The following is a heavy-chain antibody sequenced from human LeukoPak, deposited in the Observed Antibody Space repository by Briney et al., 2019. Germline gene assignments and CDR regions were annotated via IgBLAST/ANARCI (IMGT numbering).Heavy chain of an antibody. CDR1: GGSFSGYY. CDR2: INHSGST. J-gene: IGHJ4*02. CDR3: ARSSGSYSGVVYFDH. Sequence: SETLSLTCAVYGGSFSGYYWSWIRQPPGKGLEWIGEINHSGSTNYNPSLKSRVTISVDTSKNQFSLKLSSVTAADTAVYYCARSSGSYSGVVYFDHWGQGTLVTVSS. V-gene: IGHV4-34*01. D-gene: IGHD1-26*01.